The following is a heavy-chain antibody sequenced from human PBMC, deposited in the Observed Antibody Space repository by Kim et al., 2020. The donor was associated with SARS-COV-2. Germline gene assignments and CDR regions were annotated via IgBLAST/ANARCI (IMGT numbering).Heavy chain of an antibody. CDR1: GFTFSSYD. CDR3: AAMMADYYYGMDV. CDR2: ISYDGSNK. V-gene: IGHV3-30-3*01. Sequence: GGSLRLSCAASGFTFSSYDMHWVRQAPGKGLDWVAMISYDGSNKNYADSVKGRFTISRDNARKTQYLQMDSLRGEVTAVYYCAAMMADYYYGMDVWGQGTTVVVSS. D-gene: IGHD3-22*01. J-gene: IGHJ6*02.